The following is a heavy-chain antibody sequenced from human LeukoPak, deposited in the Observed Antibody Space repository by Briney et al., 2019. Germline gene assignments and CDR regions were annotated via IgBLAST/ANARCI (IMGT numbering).Heavy chain of an antibody. CDR2: IYYSWST. J-gene: IGHJ4*02. CDR1: GGPISSGGYY. V-gene: IGHV4-31*03. Sequence: SETLSLTCTVSGGPISSGGYYWIWIRQHPGKGLEWIGYIYYSWSTYYNPSLKSRVTISVDTSKNQFSLKLSSVTAADTAVYYCARDSDPRGLFDYWGQGTLVTVSS. CDR3: ARDSDPRGLFDY.